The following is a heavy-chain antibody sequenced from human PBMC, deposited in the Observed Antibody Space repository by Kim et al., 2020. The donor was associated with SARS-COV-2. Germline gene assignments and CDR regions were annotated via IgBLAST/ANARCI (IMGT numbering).Heavy chain of an antibody. V-gene: IGHV4-59*09. J-gene: IGHJ4*02. D-gene: IGHD6-6*01. Sequence: TSYNPSRRSRVTIAVDTSKNQFSLKLSSVTAADSAVYYCARGGQLVIDYWGQGTLVTVSS. CDR2: T. CDR3: ARGGQLVIDY.